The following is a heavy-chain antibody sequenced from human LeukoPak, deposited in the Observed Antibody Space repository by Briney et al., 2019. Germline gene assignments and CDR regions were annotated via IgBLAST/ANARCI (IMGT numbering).Heavy chain of an antibody. Sequence: ASVNVSFKASGYTFTSYGISWVRQAPGQGLEWMGWISAYNGNTNYAQKLQGRVTMTTDTSTSTAYMELRSLRSDDTAVYYCASFSSRLRDWFDPWGQGTLVTVSS. D-gene: IGHD6-6*01. J-gene: IGHJ5*02. V-gene: IGHV1-18*01. CDR1: GYTFTSYG. CDR2: ISAYNGNT. CDR3: ASFSSRLRDWFDP.